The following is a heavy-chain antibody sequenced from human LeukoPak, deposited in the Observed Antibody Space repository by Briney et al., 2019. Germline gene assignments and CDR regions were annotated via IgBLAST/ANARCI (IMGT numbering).Heavy chain of an antibody. V-gene: IGHV4-59*01. CDR2: IYNSGST. D-gene: IGHD3-9*01. CDR1: GDSIKSYY. Sequence: PSETLSLTCTVSGDSIKSYYWSWIRQPPGKGLEWIGYIYNSGSTNYNPSLKSRVTLSVDTSKNQFSLKLSSVTAADTAMYYCARVRAFTTPPNLTFDHWGQGTLVTVSS. J-gene: IGHJ4*02. CDR3: ARVRAFTTPPNLTFDH.